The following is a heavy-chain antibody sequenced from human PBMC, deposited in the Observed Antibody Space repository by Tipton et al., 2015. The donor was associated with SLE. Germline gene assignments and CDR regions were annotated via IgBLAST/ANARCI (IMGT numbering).Heavy chain of an antibody. Sequence: TLSLTCTVPGGSLRSGSYSWGWIRQPPGKGLEWIGTKYYSGSIYYNPSLKSRVTVSVDTSKTQLSLRLNSVTAADTAVYYCARTSPPGGGLYGAVLGQAIRLKRGAFDIWDRGTTVTVSS. V-gene: IGHV4-39*07. CDR2: KYYSGSI. D-gene: IGHD2-21*01. CDR1: GGSLRSGSYS. J-gene: IGHJ3*02. CDR3: ARTSPPGGGLYGAVLGQAIRLKRGAFDI.